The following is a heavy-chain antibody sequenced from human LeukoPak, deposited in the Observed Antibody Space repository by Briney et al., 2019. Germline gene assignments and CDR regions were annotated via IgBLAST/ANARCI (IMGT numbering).Heavy chain of an antibody. V-gene: IGHV4-34*01. CDR1: GGSFSGYY. Sequence: SETLSLTCAVYGGSFSGYYWSWIRHPPGKGLEWIGEINHSGSTNYNPSLKSRVTISVDTSKNQFSLKLSPVTAADTAVYYCASDVLLWFGEPPEWGQGTLVTVSS. CDR2: INHSGST. D-gene: IGHD3-10*01. J-gene: IGHJ4*02. CDR3: ASDVLLWFGEPPE.